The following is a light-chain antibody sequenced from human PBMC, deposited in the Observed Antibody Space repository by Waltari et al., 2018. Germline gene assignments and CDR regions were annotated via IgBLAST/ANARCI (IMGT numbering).Light chain of an antibody. CDR3: QQRSNWPWT. Sequence: EIVMTQSPATLSVSPGERATLSCRASQSVSSNLAWYQQKPGQAPRLLIYGASVRATGIPARFSGSGSGTDFILTISSLEPEDFAVYYCQQRSNWPWTFGQGTKVEIK. V-gene: IGKV3-11*01. J-gene: IGKJ1*01. CDR1: QSVSSN. CDR2: GAS.